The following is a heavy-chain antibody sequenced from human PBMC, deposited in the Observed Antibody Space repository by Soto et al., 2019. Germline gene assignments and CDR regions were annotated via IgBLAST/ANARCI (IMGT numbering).Heavy chain of an antibody. D-gene: IGHD6-13*01. V-gene: IGHV3-53*04. Sequence: EVQLMESGGDLVQPGGSLRLSCVVSGFTVSHNYMSWVLQVPGKGLECVSIIYIGGTKVNAESVKGRFTISRDNSKNTLFLQMRRLRDEDTAIYYCARHCAWYQMDVWGKGTTVIVSS. J-gene: IGHJ6*03. CDR3: ARHCAWYQMDV. CDR2: IYIGGTK. CDR1: GFTVSHNY.